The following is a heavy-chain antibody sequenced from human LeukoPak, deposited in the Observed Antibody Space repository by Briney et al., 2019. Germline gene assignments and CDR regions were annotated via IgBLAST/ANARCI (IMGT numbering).Heavy chain of an antibody. J-gene: IGHJ6*02. CDR1: GFTFSSYS. CDR2: ISSSSSYI. D-gene: IGHD2-2*01. CDR3: ARAPIVVVPAAQEGYYYYYYGMDV. Sequence: PGGSLRLSCAASGFTFSSYSMNWVRQAPGKGLEWVSSISSSSSYIYYADSVKGRFTISRDNARNPLYLQMNSLRAEDMAVYYCARAPIVVVPAAQEGYYYYYYGMDVWGQGTTVTVSS. V-gene: IGHV3-21*01.